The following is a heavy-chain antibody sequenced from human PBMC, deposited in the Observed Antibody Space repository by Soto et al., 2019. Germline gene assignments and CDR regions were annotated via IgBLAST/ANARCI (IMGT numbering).Heavy chain of an antibody. D-gene: IGHD6-13*01. CDR1: GYTFTTND. Sequence: GASVKVSCKASGYTFTTNDINWVRQASGQGLEWTGWMKPKTGDSGSAQEFQGRITMTRDTATSTAYMELSSLRSEDTAVYYCARGGPAAGFDLWGQGTLVTVSS. CDR3: ARGGPAAGFDL. J-gene: IGHJ4*02. V-gene: IGHV1-8*01. CDR2: MKPKTGDS.